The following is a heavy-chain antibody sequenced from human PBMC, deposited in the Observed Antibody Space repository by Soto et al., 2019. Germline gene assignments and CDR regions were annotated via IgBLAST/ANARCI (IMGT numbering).Heavy chain of an antibody. CDR3: ARDLSYYDFWSGFVNGTKYGMDV. J-gene: IGHJ6*02. Sequence: GASVKVSCKASGYTFTGYYMHWVRQAPGQGLEWMGWINPNSGGTNYAQKFQGWVTMTRDTSISTAYMELSRLRSDDTAVYYCARDLSYYDFWSGFVNGTKYGMDVWGQGTTVTVSS. CDR2: INPNSGGT. CDR1: GYTFTGYY. D-gene: IGHD3-3*01. V-gene: IGHV1-2*04.